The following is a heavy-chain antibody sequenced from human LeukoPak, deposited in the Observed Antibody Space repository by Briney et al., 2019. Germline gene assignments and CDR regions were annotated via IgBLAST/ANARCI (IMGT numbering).Heavy chain of an antibody. J-gene: IGHJ4*02. CDR3: AKQVGGATTFDY. D-gene: IGHD1-26*01. CDR2: ISGSGGST. Sequence: GGSLRLSCAASGFTFSSYGMSWVRQAPGKGLEWVSAISGSGGSTYYADSVKGRFTISRDNSKNTLYLQMNSLRAEDTAVYYCAKQVGGATTFDYWGQGTLVTVSS. CDR1: GFTFSSYG. V-gene: IGHV3-23*01.